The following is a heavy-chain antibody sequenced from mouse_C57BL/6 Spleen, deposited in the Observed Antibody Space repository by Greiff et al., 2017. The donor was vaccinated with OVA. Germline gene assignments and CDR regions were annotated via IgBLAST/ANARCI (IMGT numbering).Heavy chain of an antibody. V-gene: IGHV3-6*01. CDR2: ISYDGSN. Sequence: DVQLVESGPGLVKPSQSLSLTCSVTGYSITSGYYWNWIRQFPGNKLEWMGYISYDGSNNYNPSLKNRISITSDTSKNQFFLKLNSVTTEDTATYYCARGRAYDGYLWYFDVWGTGTTVTVSS. CDR3: ARGRAYDGYLWYFDV. CDR1: GYSITSGYY. D-gene: IGHD2-3*01. J-gene: IGHJ1*03.